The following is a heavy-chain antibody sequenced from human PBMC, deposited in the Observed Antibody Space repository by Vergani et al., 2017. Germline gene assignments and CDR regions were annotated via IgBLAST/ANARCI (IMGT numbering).Heavy chain of an antibody. CDR2: ISGSGGST. V-gene: IGHV3-23*04. CDR1: GFTFSSYA. J-gene: IGHJ5*02. CDR3: AKLGSRDFWSGYFYHNWFDP. D-gene: IGHD3-3*01. Sequence: EVQLVESGGGLVQPGGSLRLSCAASGFTFSSYAMSWVRQAPGKGLEWVSAISGSGGSTYYADSVKGRFTISRDNSKNTLYLQMNSLRAEDTAVYYCAKLGSRDFWSGYFYHNWFDPWGQGTLVTVSS.